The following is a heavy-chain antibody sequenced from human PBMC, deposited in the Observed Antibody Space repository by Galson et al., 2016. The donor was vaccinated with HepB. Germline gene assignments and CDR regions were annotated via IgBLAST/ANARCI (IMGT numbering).Heavy chain of an antibody. CDR3: ARDPGLRNGMGG. Sequence: SLRLSCAVSGLTVGSDYMSWVRQAPGKELEWVSVIYSGGDTYYADSVKGRFTISRDNSKNTLYLQMSSLRTEDTAVYFCARDPGLRNGMGGWGKGTTVTVST. D-gene: IGHD4-17*01. CDR1: GLTVGSDY. J-gene: IGHJ6*04. V-gene: IGHV3-66*02. CDR2: IYSGGDT.